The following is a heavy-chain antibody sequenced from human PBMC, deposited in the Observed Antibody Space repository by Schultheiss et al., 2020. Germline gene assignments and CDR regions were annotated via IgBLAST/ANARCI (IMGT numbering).Heavy chain of an antibody. V-gene: IGHV3-9*01. CDR1: GFTFDDYA. Sequence: GGSLRLSCAASGFTFDDYAMHWVRQAPGKGLEWVSGISWNSGSIGYADSVKGRFTISRDNAKNSLYLQMNSLRAEDTALYYCAKDGRPGTTYHFDYWGQGTLVNVYS. CDR3: AKDGRPGTTYHFDY. J-gene: IGHJ4*02. CDR2: ISWNSGSI. D-gene: IGHD1-7*01.